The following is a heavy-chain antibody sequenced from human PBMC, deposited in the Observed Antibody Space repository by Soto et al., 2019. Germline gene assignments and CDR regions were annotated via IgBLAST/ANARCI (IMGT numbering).Heavy chain of an antibody. CDR2: ISAYNGNT. V-gene: IGHV1-18*01. J-gene: IGHJ5*02. Sequence: ASVKVSCKASGYTFTSYGISWVRQAPGQRLEWMGWISAYNGNTKYSQKFQGRVTITRDTSASTAYMELSSLRSEDTAVYYCASARESGYSSGWYTFDPWGQGTLVTVSS. CDR1: GYTFTSYG. CDR3: ASARESGYSSGWYTFDP. D-gene: IGHD6-19*01.